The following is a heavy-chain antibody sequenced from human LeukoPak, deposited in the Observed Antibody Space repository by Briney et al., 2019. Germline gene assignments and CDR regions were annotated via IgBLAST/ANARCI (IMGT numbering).Heavy chain of an antibody. CDR1: RFTFSSYE. Sequence: GGSLRLSCAASRFTFSSYEIHWVRQAPGKGLEWVSYISSSGSTIYYADSVKGRFTISRVNAKNSLYLQMNSLRAEDTAVYYCARDIIQLWLYYFDYWGQGTLVTVSS. CDR3: ARDIIQLWLYYFDY. V-gene: IGHV3-48*03. CDR2: ISSSGSTI. D-gene: IGHD5-18*01. J-gene: IGHJ4*02.